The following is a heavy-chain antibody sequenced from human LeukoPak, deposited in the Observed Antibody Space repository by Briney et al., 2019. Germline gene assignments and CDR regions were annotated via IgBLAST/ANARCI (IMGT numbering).Heavy chain of an antibody. Sequence: GGSLRLSCAASGFTFSGSAMHWVRQASGKGLEWVGRIRSKANSYATAYAASVKGRFTIARDDSKNTAYLQMNSLKTEDTAVYYCTTFSSSRIRPLDYWGQGTLVTVSS. CDR1: GFTFSGSA. D-gene: IGHD6-13*01. V-gene: IGHV3-73*01. CDR3: TTFSSSRIRPLDY. CDR2: IRSKANSYAT. J-gene: IGHJ4*02.